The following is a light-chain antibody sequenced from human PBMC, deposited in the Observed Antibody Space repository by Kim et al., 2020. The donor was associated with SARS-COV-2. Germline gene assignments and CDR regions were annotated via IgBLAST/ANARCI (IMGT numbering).Light chain of an antibody. Sequence: EIVLTQSPATLSLSPGERAILSCRASESVRSYLAWYQQKPGQGPRLLIYDASNRATGIPARFSGSGSGTDFTLTISSLEPEDFAVYYCQQRYNWPPYTFGQGTKLEIK. CDR1: ESVRSY. CDR2: DAS. J-gene: IGKJ2*01. CDR3: QQRYNWPPYT. V-gene: IGKV3-11*01.